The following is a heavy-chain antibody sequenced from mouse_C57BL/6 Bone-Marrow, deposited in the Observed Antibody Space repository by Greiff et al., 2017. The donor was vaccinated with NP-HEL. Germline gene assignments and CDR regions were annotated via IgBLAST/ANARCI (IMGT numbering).Heavy chain of an antibody. CDR3: AIYDGYHGAMDY. D-gene: IGHD2-3*01. Sequence: QVQLQQPGAELVKPGASVKVSCKASGYTFTSYWMHWVKQRPGQGLEWIGRIHPSDSDTNYNQKFKGKATLTVDKSSSTAYMQLSSLTSEDSAVYYCAIYDGYHGAMDYWGQGTSVTVSS. CDR1: GYTFTSYW. CDR2: IHPSDSDT. V-gene: IGHV1-74*01. J-gene: IGHJ4*01.